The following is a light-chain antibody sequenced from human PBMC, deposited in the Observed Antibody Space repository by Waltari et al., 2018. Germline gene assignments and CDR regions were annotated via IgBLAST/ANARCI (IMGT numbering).Light chain of an antibody. J-gene: IGKJ1*01. V-gene: IGKV3-15*01. CDR1: QSIGFS. CDR2: HSS. Sequence: TVVTQSPGTLSVCPGERVTLSCRTSQSIGFSLAWYQQKPGQAPRLLMFHSSTRAPGIPARFSGSGSETEFTLTIGSLQSEDFAVYYCQQYNNWPPGTFGQGTKVEI. CDR3: QQYNNWPPGT.